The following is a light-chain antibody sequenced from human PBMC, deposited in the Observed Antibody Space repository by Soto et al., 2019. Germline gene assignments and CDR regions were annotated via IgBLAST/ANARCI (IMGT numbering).Light chain of an antibody. Sequence: EILMTQSLATLSVSPGERVILSCRASQSVGSTLAWYQQKPGQAPRLLIRGASTRATGVPARFSGSGSGTEFTLTISSLQSEDFAVYYCQQYSTSLTFGGGTTLEIK. J-gene: IGKJ4*02. V-gene: IGKV3-15*01. CDR3: QQYSTSLT. CDR1: QSVGST. CDR2: GAS.